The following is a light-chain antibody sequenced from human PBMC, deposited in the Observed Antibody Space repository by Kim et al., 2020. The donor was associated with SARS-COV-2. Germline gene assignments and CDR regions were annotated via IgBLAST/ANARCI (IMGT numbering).Light chain of an antibody. J-gene: IGKJ2*01. CDR2: WAS. Sequence: DIVMTQSPDSLAVSLGERATINCKSSQSVLYSSNNKYYLTWYQQKPGQPPKLLIYWASTRESGVPDRFSGSGSGTDFTLTISSLQAEDVAVYYCQQCYSVPYTFGQGTKLEI. CDR3: QQCYSVPYT. CDR1: QSVLYSSNNKYY. V-gene: IGKV4-1*01.